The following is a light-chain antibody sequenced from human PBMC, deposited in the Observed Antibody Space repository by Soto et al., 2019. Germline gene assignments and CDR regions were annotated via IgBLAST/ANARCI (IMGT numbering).Light chain of an antibody. Sequence: QSALTQPASVSASPGQSVTIACTGTNRDVATYNLMSWYQQHPGKAPKLMIYEGSRRPSGVSNRFSGSNSGNTASLTISGLQAEDEADYYCCSYAESTFVFFGGGTKLTVL. J-gene: IGLJ2*01. CDR1: NRDVATYNL. CDR3: CSYAESTFVF. V-gene: IGLV2-23*01. CDR2: EGS.